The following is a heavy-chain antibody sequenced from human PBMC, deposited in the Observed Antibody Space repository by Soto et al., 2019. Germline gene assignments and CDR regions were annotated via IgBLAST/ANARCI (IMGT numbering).Heavy chain of an antibody. D-gene: IGHD2-21*02. V-gene: IGHV3-23*01. CDR1: GFTFSSYA. J-gene: IGHJ4*02. Sequence: EVQLLESGGGLVQPGGSLRLSCAASGFTFSSYAMNWVRQAPGKGLEWVSGISVSGDSTYYAGSVKGRFTISRDNSKSTLYLQMNSLRAEDTAVYYCAKIFRYGDPEYWGQGALVTVSS. CDR3: AKIFRYGDPEY. CDR2: ISVSGDST.